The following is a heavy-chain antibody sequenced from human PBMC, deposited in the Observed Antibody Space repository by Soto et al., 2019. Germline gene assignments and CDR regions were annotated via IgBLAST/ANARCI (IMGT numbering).Heavy chain of an antibody. CDR3: ARDELLLVGDYYYYYGMDV. J-gene: IGHJ6*02. CDR2: ISSSSSTI. V-gene: IGHV3-48*02. D-gene: IGHD3-22*01. CDR1: GFTFSSYS. Sequence: GGSLRLSCAASGFTFSSYSMNWVRQAPGKGLEWVSYISSSSSTIYYADSVKGRFTISRDNAKNSLYLQMNSLRDEDTAVYYCARDELLLVGDYYYYYGMDVWGQGTTVTVSS.